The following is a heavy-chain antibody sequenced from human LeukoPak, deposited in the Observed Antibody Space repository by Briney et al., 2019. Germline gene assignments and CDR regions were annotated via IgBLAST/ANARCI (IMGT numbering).Heavy chain of an antibody. CDR1: GRSITSYY. D-gene: IGHD5-18*01. CDR2: IYYSGGT. Sequence: SETLSLTCTVSGRSITSYYWSWIRQPPGKGLEWIGYIYYSGGTNYNPSLKSRVTISVDTSKNQFSLKLSCVTAADTAVYYCARGTLRGYNYGPFFDYWGQGTLVTVSS. CDR3: ARGTLRGYNYGPFFDY. J-gene: IGHJ4*02. V-gene: IGHV4-59*01.